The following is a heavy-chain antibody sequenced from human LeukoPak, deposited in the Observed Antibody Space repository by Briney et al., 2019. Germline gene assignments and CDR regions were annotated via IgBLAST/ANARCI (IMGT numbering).Heavy chain of an antibody. CDR1: GFTFRSHA. CDR3: AKGNTAMVYYFDY. D-gene: IGHD5-18*01. Sequence: GGSLRLSCVGSGFTFRSHAMSWVRQAPEKGLEFVSGIYENGGTTYYADSVKGRFSISRDNSKNTLYLQMDSLRGEDTAVYYCAKGNTAMVYYFDYWGQGTLVTVSS. J-gene: IGHJ4*02. CDR2: IYENGGTT. V-gene: IGHV3-23*01.